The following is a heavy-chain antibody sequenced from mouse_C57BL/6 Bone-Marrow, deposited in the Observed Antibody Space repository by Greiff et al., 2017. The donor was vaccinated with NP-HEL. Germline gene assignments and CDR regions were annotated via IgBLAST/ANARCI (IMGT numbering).Heavy chain of an antibody. CDR3: TGERYDYVWYFDV. J-gene: IGHJ1*03. CDR1: GYTFTSYW. CDR2: IYPGNSDT. V-gene: IGHV1-5*01. Sequence: EVQLQQSGTVLARPGASVKMSCKTSGYTFTSYWMHWVKQRPGQGLEWIGAIYPGNSDTSYNQKFKGKAKLTAVTSASTAYMELSSLTNEDSAVYYCTGERYDYVWYFDVWGTGTTVTVSS. D-gene: IGHD2-4*01.